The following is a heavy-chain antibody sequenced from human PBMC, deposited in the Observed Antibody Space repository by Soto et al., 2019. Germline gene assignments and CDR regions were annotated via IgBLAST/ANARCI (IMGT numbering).Heavy chain of an antibody. CDR3: AKETTWFGYYYYGMDV. CDR1: GFTFSSYV. D-gene: IGHD1-1*01. J-gene: IGHJ6*02. V-gene: IGHV3-30*18. CDR2: ISYDGSNK. Sequence: GGSLRLSCAASGFTFSSYVMHWVRQSPGKGLEWVAVISYDGSNKYYADSVKGRFTISRDNSKNTLYLQMNSLRAEDTAVYYCAKETTWFGYYYYGMDVWGQGTTVTVSS.